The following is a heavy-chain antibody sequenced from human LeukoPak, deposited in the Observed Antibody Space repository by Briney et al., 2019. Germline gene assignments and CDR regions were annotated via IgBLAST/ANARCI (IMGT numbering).Heavy chain of an antibody. V-gene: IGHV4-31*03. CDR1: GGSISSGGYY. CDR2: IYYSGST. Sequence: SQTLSLTCTVSGGSISSGGYYWSWIRQHPGKGLEWIGYIYYSGSTYYNPSLKSRVTISVDTSKNQFSLKLGSVTAADTAVYYCARVTMIVVVTPVRFFDYWGQGTLVTVSS. J-gene: IGHJ4*02. D-gene: IGHD3-22*01. CDR3: ARVTMIVVVTPVRFFDY.